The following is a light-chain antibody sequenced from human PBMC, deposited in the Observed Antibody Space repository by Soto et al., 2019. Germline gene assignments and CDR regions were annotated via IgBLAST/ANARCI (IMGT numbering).Light chain of an antibody. CDR3: QQYGRSPPFT. V-gene: IGKV3-20*01. CDR2: GAS. CDR1: QSVSSAY. J-gene: IGKJ2*01. Sequence: EIVLTQSPRTLSLSPGERATLSGRASQSVSSAYLAWYQHKPGQAPRLLIYGASNRATGIPDRFSGSGSGTDFTLTISRLEPEAFAVYFCQQYGRSPPFTFGQGTKVEIK.